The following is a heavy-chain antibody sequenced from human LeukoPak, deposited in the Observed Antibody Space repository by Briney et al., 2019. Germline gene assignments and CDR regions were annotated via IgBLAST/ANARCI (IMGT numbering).Heavy chain of an antibody. J-gene: IGHJ3*02. V-gene: IGHV4-39*07. Sequence: PSETLSLTCTVSGGSISNYYWGWIRQPPGEGLEWIGSIYYSGSTYYNSSLQSRVTISVDTSKNQFSLKLSSVTAADTAVYYCARGMIVVVPDLNDAFDIWGQGTMVTVSS. CDR2: IYYSGST. D-gene: IGHD3-22*01. CDR1: GGSISNYY. CDR3: ARGMIVVVPDLNDAFDI.